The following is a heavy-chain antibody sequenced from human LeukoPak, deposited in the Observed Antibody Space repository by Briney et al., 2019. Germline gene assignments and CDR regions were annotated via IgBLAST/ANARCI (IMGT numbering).Heavy chain of an antibody. V-gene: IGHV4-30-2*01. CDR1: GGSISSGGYS. J-gene: IGHJ4*02. Sequence: SETLSLTCAVSGGSISSGGYSWSWIRQPPGKGLEWIGYIYHSGSTYYNPSLKSRVTISVNRSKNQFSLKLSSVTAADTAVYYCARGILNDDYGGNSAGDPFDCWGQGTLVTVSS. CDR3: ARGILNDDYGGNSAGDPFDC. CDR2: IYHSGST. D-gene: IGHD4-23*01.